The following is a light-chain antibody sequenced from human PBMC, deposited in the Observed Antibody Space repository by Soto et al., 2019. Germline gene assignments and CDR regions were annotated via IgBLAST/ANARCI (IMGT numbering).Light chain of an antibody. V-gene: IGKV1-5*01. Sequence: DIQMTQSPSSLSASVGDRVTITCRASQGINTWLAWYQQKPGKAPKLLIYDASSLESGVPSRFSGSGSGTEFTLTISSLQPDDFATYYCQQYNSYAWTFGQGTKVDIK. CDR2: DAS. J-gene: IGKJ1*01. CDR1: QGINTW. CDR3: QQYNSYAWT.